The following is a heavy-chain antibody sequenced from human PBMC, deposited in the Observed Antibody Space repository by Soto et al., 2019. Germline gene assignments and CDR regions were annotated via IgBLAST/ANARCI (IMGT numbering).Heavy chain of an antibody. CDR2: IYSSGST. CDR1: GGSMSTYY. V-gene: IGHV4-59*01. CDR3: ASAYYYDSSGYCDY. D-gene: IGHD3-22*01. J-gene: IGHJ4*02. Sequence: SETLSLTCTASGGSMSTYYWNWMRQAPGQGLEWIGYIYSSGSTNYNPSLKSRVAMSIDTSKMQFSLSLTSVTAADTAVYYCASAYYYDSSGYCDYWGQGTLVTVS.